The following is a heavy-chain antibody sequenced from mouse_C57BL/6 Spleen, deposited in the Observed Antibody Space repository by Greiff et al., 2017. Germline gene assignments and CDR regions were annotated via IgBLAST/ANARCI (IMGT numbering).Heavy chain of an antibody. CDR3: ARYYGNYYFDY. V-gene: IGHV3-6*01. CDR1: GYSITSGYY. Sequence: VQLQQSGPGLVKPSQSLSLTCSVTGYSITSGYYWNWIRQFPGNKLEWMGYISYDGSNNYNPSLKNRISITRDTSKNQFFLKLNSVTTEDTATYYCARYYGNYYFDYWGQGTTLTVSS. D-gene: IGHD2-1*01. CDR2: ISYDGSN. J-gene: IGHJ2*01.